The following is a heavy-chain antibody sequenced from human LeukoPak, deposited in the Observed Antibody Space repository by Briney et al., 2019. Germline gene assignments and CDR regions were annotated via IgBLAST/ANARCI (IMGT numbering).Heavy chain of an antibody. Sequence: SETLSLTCTVSGGSISSSSYYWGWIRRPPGKGLEWIGSIYYSGSTYYNPSLKSRVTISVDTSKNQFSLKLSSVTAADTAVYYCARRMPYCSSTSCHRYYFDYWGQGTLVTVSS. V-gene: IGHV4-39*01. D-gene: IGHD2-2*01. CDR3: ARRMPYCSSTSCHRYYFDY. CDR1: GGSISSSSYY. CDR2: IYYSGST. J-gene: IGHJ4*02.